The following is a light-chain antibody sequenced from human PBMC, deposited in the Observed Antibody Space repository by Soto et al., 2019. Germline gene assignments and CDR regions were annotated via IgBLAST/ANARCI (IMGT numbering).Light chain of an antibody. J-gene: IGKJ1*01. Sequence: DIQMTQSPSTLSASIGDRVTITCRASQDIGRLLAWYQQKSGQVPKLLIYKASTLDSGAPSRFSGSGSGTEFTLTISGLQPDDFATYYCHQFSTYSWTFGQGTKVE. V-gene: IGKV1-5*03. CDR3: HQFSTYSWT. CDR1: QDIGRL. CDR2: KAS.